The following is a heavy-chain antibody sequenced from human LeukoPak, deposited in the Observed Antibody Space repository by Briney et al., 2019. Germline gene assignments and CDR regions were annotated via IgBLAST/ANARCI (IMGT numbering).Heavy chain of an antibody. CDR3: ARVPTPSYYYYMDV. V-gene: IGHV1-2*02. CDR2: INPNSGGT. CDR1: GYTFTGYY. Sequence: ASVKVSCKASGYTFTGYYMHWVRQAPGQGLEWMGWINPNSGGTNYAQKFQGRVTMTRDTSISTAYMELSRLRSDDTAVYYCARVPTPSYYYYMDVWGKGTTVTVSS. J-gene: IGHJ6*03.